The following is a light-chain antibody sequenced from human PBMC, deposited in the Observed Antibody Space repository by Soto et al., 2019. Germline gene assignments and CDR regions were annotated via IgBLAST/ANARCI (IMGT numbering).Light chain of an antibody. V-gene: IGKV3-15*01. CDR1: QRVSRN. CDR3: QQYNNWPPTYT. Sequence: EIVMTQSTATPSMSPDQRVTLSSRASQRVSRNLAWNKKNPDQATRLLIYGASTRATGIPYRFSGSGSGTEFTPTISSLQSEDFAVYYCQQYNNWPPTYTFGKGTKL. CDR2: GAS. J-gene: IGKJ2*01.